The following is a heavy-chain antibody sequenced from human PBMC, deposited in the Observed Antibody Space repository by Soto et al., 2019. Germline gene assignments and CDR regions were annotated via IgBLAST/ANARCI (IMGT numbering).Heavy chain of an antibody. Sequence: GESLRLSCAASGFTFSSYAMSWVRQAPGKGLEWVSAISGSGGSTYYADSVKGRFTISRDNSKNTLYLQMNSLRAEDTAVYYCAIVGPFWNDIYMDVRGTGTTVSRSS. J-gene: IGHJ6*03. CDR2: ISGSGGST. V-gene: IGHV3-23*01. CDR3: AIVGPFWNDIYMDV. CDR1: GFTFSSYA. D-gene: IGHD1-1*01.